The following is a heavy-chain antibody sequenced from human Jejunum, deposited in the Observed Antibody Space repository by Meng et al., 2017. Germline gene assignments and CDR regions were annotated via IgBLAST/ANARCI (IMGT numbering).Heavy chain of an antibody. CDR3: ARHFLTMSKDYFDY. CDR1: GGSTITTGYY. D-gene: IGHD2/OR15-2a*01. CDR2: IYYSGST. V-gene: IGHV4-39*01. Sequence: QVQLQESGPGMVKRSETLSLTCTVSGGSTITTGYYWGWIRQPPGKGLEWMGSIYYSGSTYYNSPLQSRLTISVDTSKNQFSLKLRSVTAADTAIYYCARHFLTMSKDYFDYWGQGTLVTVSS. J-gene: IGHJ4*02.